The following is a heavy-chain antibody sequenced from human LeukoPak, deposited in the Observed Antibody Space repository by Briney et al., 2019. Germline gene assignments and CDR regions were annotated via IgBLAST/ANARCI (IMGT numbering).Heavy chain of an antibody. D-gene: IGHD3-16*01. J-gene: IGHJ4*02. CDR1: GYTFTSYG. V-gene: IGHV1-18*01. Sequence: ASVKASCKASGYTFTSYGISWVRQAPGQGLEWMGWISAYNGNTNYAQKLQGRVTMTTDASTSTAYMELRSLRSDDTAVYYCARDPLHYGFDYWGQGTLVTVSS. CDR3: ARDPLHYGFDY. CDR2: ISAYNGNT.